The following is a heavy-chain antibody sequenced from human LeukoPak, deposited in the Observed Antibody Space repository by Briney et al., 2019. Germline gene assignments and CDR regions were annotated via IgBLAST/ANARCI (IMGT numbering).Heavy chain of an antibody. CDR1: GGPINSYY. V-gene: IGHV4-4*07. CDR2: IYSSGST. CDR3: ARGGKATVVTI. D-gene: IGHD4-23*01. Sequence: SETLSLTCTVSGGPINSYYWSWIRQPAGKGLEWIGRIYSSGSTNYNPSLKSRVSMSVDTSKNQFSLKLTSVTAADTAVYYCARGGKATVVTIWGQGILVTVSS. J-gene: IGHJ4*02.